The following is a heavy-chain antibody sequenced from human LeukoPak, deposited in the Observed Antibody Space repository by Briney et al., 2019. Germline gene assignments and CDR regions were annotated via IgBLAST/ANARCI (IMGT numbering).Heavy chain of an antibody. CDR2: IYYSGST. D-gene: IGHD1-26*01. CDR3: ARGSGSYWK. Sequence: SETLSLTCTVSGGSISSYYWSWIRQPPGKGLEWIGHIYYSGSTNYNPSLKSRVTISVDTSKNQLSLKLSPVTAADTAVYYCARGSGSYWKWGQGIMVTVSS. J-gene: IGHJ4*02. V-gene: IGHV4-59*01. CDR1: GGSISSYY.